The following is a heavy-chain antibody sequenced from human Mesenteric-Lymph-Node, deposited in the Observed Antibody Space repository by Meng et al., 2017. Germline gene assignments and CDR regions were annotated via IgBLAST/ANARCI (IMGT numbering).Heavy chain of an antibody. CDR1: GFTFSSYA. CDR2: ISGSGGST. D-gene: IGHD3-22*01. CDR3: TREYYYDSSGYLRHNDAFDI. V-gene: IGHV3-23*01. J-gene: IGHJ3*02. Sequence: GESLKISCAASGFTFSSYAMSWVRQAPGKGLEWVSAISGSGGSTYYADSVKGRFTISRDNSKNTLYLQLNSLRAEDTAVYYCTREYYYDSSGYLRHNDAFDIWGQGTMVTVSS.